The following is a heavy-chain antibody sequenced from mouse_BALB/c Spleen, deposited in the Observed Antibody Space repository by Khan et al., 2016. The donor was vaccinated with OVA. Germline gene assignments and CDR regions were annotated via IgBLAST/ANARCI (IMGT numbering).Heavy chain of an antibody. V-gene: IGHV3-2*02. CDR1: GYSITSDYA. D-gene: IGHD1-1*01. Sequence: EVQLQESGPGLVKPSQSLSLTCTVTGYSITSDYAWNWIRQFPGNKLEWMGYISYSGRTSYNPSLKSRISITRDTSTNQFFLQLNSVTSEDTATYYIAESVTITTVVATDFDYWGEGTTLTVSS. CDR3: AESVTITTVVATDFDY. CDR2: ISYSGRT. J-gene: IGHJ2*01.